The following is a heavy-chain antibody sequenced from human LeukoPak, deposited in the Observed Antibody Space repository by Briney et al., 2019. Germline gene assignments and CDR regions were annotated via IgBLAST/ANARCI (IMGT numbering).Heavy chain of an antibody. J-gene: IGHJ5*02. Sequence: PAETLSLTCTVCGVSIKSLYWSGLRHPTGKRLEGIGRIYTSGSTNYNPSLKSRVTMSVDTSKIQFSLKLSSVTAADTAVYYCARESYNWNYHGRDWFDPWGQGTLVTVSS. CDR1: GVSIKSLY. V-gene: IGHV4-4*07. D-gene: IGHD1-7*01. CDR3: ARESYNWNYHGRDWFDP. CDR2: IYTSGST.